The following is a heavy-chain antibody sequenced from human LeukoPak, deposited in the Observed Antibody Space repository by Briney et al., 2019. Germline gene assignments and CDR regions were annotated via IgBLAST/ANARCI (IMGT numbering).Heavy chain of an antibody. CDR3: ARHDYYGSLNWFDP. D-gene: IGHD3-10*01. CDR2: IFYSGTT. Sequence: SETLSLTCIVSGGSLNSPNYYWGWIRQPPGKGLEWIGTIFYSGTTYYNPSLKSRLTISVDTSKNQFSLKLTSVTAADTSVYYCARHDYYGSLNWFDPWGQGTLITVSS. CDR1: GGSLNSPNYY. J-gene: IGHJ5*02. V-gene: IGHV4-39*01.